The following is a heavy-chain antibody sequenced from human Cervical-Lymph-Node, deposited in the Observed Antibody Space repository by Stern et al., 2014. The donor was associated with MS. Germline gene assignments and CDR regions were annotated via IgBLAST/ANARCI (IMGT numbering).Heavy chain of an antibody. J-gene: IGHJ4*02. CDR1: GFTFSDYS. Sequence: EVQLVESGGALVQPGGSLRLSCSASGFTFSDYSMHWVRQAPGKGLQYVSRINNNGNSPFYADSVKGRFTISRDNSKNTVYLQMTSLRTEDTAVYYCVKDIAMLDNWGQGTLVTVSS. CDR3: VKDIAMLDN. CDR2: INNNGNSP. D-gene: IGHD3-10*02. V-gene: IGHV3-64D*06.